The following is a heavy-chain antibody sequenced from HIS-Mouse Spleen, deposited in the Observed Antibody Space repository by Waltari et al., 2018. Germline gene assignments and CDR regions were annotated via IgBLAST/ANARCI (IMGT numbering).Heavy chain of an antibody. J-gene: IGHJ4*02. CDR1: GFTFSSYS. V-gene: IGHV3-21*01. Sequence: EVQLVESGGGLVKPGGSLRLSCAASGFTFSSYSMNWVRQVPGKGLEWVSSISSSSSYIYYADSVKGRFTISRDNAKNSLYLQMNSLRAEDTAVYYCARAQPSHYYGSGSYFDYWGQGTLVTVSS. CDR2: ISSSSSYI. D-gene: IGHD3-10*01. CDR3: ARAQPSHYYGSGSYFDY.